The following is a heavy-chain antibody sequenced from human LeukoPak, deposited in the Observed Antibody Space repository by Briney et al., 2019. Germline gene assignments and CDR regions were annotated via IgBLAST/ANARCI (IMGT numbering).Heavy chain of an antibody. Sequence: PSETLSLTCTVSGGSISSYYWGWIRQPAGKGLEWIGRIYTSGSTNYNPSLKSRVTMSVDTSKNQFSLKLSSVTAADTAVYYCARDSPSDIVVVPALNEYYYYYYMDVWGKGTTVTVSS. J-gene: IGHJ6*03. CDR3: ARDSPSDIVVVPALNEYYYYYYMDV. CDR2: IYTSGST. D-gene: IGHD2-2*01. V-gene: IGHV4-4*07. CDR1: GGSISSYY.